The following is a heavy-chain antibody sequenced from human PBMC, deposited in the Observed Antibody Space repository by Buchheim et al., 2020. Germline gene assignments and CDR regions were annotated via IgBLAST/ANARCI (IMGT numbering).Heavy chain of an antibody. CDR3: ARDRSHTHGRCFGF. CDR2: THSGGST. CDR1: GDSISTYY. V-gene: IGHV4-4*08. D-gene: IGHD1-26*01. Sequence: QVRLQESGPGLLKPSETLSLTCTVAGDSISTYYWSWIRQSPGKGLEWIGYTHSGGSTNYNPSLQSRVTISTDTSKNQFSLGLTSVTAADTAVYYCARDRSHTHGRCFGFWGQG. J-gene: IGHJ4*02.